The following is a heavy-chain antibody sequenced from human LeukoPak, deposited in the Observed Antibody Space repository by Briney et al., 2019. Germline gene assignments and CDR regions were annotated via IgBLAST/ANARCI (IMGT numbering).Heavy chain of an antibody. CDR1: GFTFTTYG. Sequence: PGRSLRLSCAASGFTFTTYGMHWVRQAPGKGLEWVAVISYDGSYKYYVDSVKGRFTISREDAKNSLYLQMNRLRPGDTAVYYCVRVRVGSGGFDIWGQGTVVTVSS. CDR3: VRVRVGSGGFDI. V-gene: IGHV3-30*03. J-gene: IGHJ3*02. CDR2: ISYDGSYK. D-gene: IGHD1-26*01.